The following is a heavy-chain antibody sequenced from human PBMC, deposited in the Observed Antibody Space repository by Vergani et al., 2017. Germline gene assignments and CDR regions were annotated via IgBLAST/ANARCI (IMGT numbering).Heavy chain of an antibody. CDR3: AREEGVGYFQH. V-gene: IGHV4-59*01. J-gene: IGHJ1*01. CDR2: IYYSGST. CDR1: GGSISSYH. D-gene: IGHD1-26*01. Sequence: QVQLQESGPGLVKPSETLSLTCTVSGGSISSYHLSWIRQPPGKGLEWIWYIYYSGSTNYNASLKSRVTISVDTSKNQFPLKLSSVTAADTAVYYCAREEGVGYFQHWGQGTLVTVSS.